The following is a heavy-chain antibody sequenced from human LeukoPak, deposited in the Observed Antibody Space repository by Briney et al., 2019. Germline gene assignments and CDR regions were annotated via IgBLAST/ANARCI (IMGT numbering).Heavy chain of an antibody. V-gene: IGHV1-69*13. Sequence: GASVKVSCKASGGTFSSYAISWVRQAPGQGLEWMGGIIPIFGTANYAQKFQGRVTITADESTSTAYMELSSLRSDDTAVYYCARDTSLGYDFWSGINWFDPWGQGTLVTVSS. D-gene: IGHD3-3*01. CDR1: GGTFSSYA. CDR3: ARDTSLGYDFWSGINWFDP. CDR2: IIPIFGTA. J-gene: IGHJ5*02.